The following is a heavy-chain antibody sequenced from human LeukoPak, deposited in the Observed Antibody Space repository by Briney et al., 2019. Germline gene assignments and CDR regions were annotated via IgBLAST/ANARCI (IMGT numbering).Heavy chain of an antibody. J-gene: IGHJ6*02. CDR1: GYTFTSYY. CDR3: AGAAGSSGRLDNYYYYGMDV. V-gene: IGHV1-46*01. D-gene: IGHD3-22*01. CDR2: INPSGGST. Sequence: GASVKVSCKASGYTFTSYYMHWVRQAPGQGLEWMGIINPSGGSTSYAQKFQGRVTMTRDTSTSTVYMELSSLRSEDTAVYYCAGAAGSSGRLDNYYYYGMDVWGQGTTVTVSS.